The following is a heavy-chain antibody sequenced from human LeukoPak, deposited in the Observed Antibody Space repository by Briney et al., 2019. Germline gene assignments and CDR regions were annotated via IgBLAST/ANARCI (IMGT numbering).Heavy chain of an antibody. CDR3: ARDPAAPPYYFDY. V-gene: IGHV4-30-4*08. CDR1: GGSVSGTGYY. J-gene: IGHJ4*02. CDR2: IYYSGST. Sequence: TSETLSLTCSVSGGSVSGTGYYWSWIRQPPGKGLEWIGYIYYSGSTYYNPSLKSRVTISVDTSKNQFSLRLSSVTAADTAVYYCARDPAAPPYYFDYWGQGTLVTVSS. D-gene: IGHD2-15*01.